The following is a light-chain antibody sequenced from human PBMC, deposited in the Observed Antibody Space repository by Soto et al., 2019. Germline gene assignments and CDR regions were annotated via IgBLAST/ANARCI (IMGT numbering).Light chain of an antibody. Sequence: QSVLTQPASLSGSPGQSIAIPCTGTSSDVGGYSYVSWYQQQPGKAPKLVISDVSNRPSGVSDRFSGSKSGNTASLTISGLQTEDEADYYWASYTTSSTYVFGTGTKVTVL. CDR1: SSDVGGYSY. V-gene: IGLV2-14*01. J-gene: IGLJ1*01. CDR3: ASYTTSSTYV. CDR2: DVS.